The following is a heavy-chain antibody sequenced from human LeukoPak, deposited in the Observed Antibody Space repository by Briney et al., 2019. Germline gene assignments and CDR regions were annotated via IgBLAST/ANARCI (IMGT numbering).Heavy chain of an antibody. D-gene: IGHD6-13*01. Sequence: SVKVSCKASGGTFSSYAISWVRQAPGQGLEWMGGIIPIFGTANYAQKFQGRVTITTDESTSTAYMELSSLRSEDTAVYYCARDSGIAAAGNGVSSALDYWGQGTLVTVSS. J-gene: IGHJ4*02. V-gene: IGHV1-69*05. CDR2: IIPIFGTA. CDR3: ARDSGIAAAGNGVSSALDY. CDR1: GGTFSSYA.